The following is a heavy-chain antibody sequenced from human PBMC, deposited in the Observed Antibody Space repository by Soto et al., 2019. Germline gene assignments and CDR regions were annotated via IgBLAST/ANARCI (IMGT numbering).Heavy chain of an antibody. CDR1: GFTFSDHY. D-gene: IGHD3-22*01. Sequence: GGSLRLSCAASGFTFSDHYMDWVRQAPGKGLEWVGRTRNKANSYTTEYAASVKGRFTISRDDSKNSLYLQMNSLKTEDTAVYYCARAWVYYYDSSGYDDAFDIWGQGTMVTVSS. V-gene: IGHV3-72*01. CDR2: TRNKANSYTT. CDR3: ARAWVYYYDSSGYDDAFDI. J-gene: IGHJ3*02.